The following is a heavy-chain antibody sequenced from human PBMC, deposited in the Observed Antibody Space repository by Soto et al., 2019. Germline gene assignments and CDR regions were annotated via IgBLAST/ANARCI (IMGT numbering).Heavy chain of an antibody. CDR1: GGTFSSYT. D-gene: IGHD4-4*01. CDR3: ARGALTTLAYYYGMDV. J-gene: IGHJ6*02. Sequence: ASVKVSCKASGGTFSSYTMSWVRQAPGQGLEWMGGIIPIFGTTTYAHKFQGRVTITADESTSTVYMELSSLRGEDTAVYYCARGALTTLAYYYGMDVWGQGTTVTVSS. CDR2: IIPIFGTT. V-gene: IGHV1-69*13.